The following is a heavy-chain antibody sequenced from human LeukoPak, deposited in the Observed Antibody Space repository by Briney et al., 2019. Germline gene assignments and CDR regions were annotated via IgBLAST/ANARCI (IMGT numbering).Heavy chain of an antibody. J-gene: IGHJ6*03. V-gene: IGHV3-48*04. CDR2: ISSSGSTI. D-gene: IGHD3-10*01. Sequence: GGSLRLSCAASGFTFNSYAMNWVRQAPGKGLEWVSYISSSGSTIYYADSVKGRFTISRDNAKNSLYLQMNSLRAEDTAVYYCARGAMVRGVVVYYYYYMDVWGKGTTVTISS. CDR3: ARGAMVRGVVVYYYYYMDV. CDR1: GFTFNSYA.